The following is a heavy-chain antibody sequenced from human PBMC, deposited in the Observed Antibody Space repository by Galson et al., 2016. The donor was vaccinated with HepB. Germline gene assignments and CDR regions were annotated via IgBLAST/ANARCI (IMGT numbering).Heavy chain of an antibody. CDR1: GFTFSSYG. CDR3: ARLVSSWDGNDHGMDV. CDR2: ITGYGGST. Sequence: SLRLSCAASGFTFSSYGMSWVRQAPGKGLEWVSLITGYGGSTYYADSVKGRFTISRDNSKNTLFLQMNSLRAEDTAVYYWARLVSSWDGNDHGMDVWGQGTAVTVSS. D-gene: IGHD6-13*01. V-gene: IGHV3-23*01. J-gene: IGHJ6*02.